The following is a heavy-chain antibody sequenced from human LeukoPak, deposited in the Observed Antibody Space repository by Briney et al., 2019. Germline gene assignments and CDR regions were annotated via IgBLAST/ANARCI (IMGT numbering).Heavy chain of an antibody. J-gene: IGHJ4*02. CDR1: GFTFSSYW. CDR2: IKQDGSEK. Sequence: PGGSLRFSCAASGFTFSSYWMSWVRQAPGKGLEWVANIKQDGSEKYYVDSVKGRFTISRDNAKNSLYLQMNSLRAEDTAVYYCARGGGFMITFGGALNYFDYWGQGTLVTVSS. D-gene: IGHD3-16*01. V-gene: IGHV3-7*05. CDR3: ARGGGFMITFGGALNYFDY.